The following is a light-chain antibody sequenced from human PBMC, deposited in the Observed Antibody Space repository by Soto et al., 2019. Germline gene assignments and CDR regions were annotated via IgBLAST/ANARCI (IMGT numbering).Light chain of an antibody. CDR3: QQYNSYPWT. Sequence: DIQMTQYPSTLSASVGDIVTITCRSSQSISSWLAWYQQKPGKAPKLLIYKASSLESGVPSRFSGSGSGTEFTLTISSLQPDDFETYYCQQYNSYPWTFGQGTKVDIK. J-gene: IGKJ1*01. V-gene: IGKV1-5*03. CDR2: KAS. CDR1: QSISSW.